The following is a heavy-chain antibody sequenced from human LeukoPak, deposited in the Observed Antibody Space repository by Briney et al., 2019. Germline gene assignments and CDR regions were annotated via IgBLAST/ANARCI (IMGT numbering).Heavy chain of an antibody. D-gene: IGHD6-19*01. V-gene: IGHV4-39*01. Sequence: SETLSLTRTVSLGSLSIIGNVVGWIRHPPGKGLEWLGSIYYRGNTYYNPSLKSRVTISVDTSMNQSSLKLSSVTAADTAFYYCARHELPGMAVSAGFDYWGQGALVTVSS. CDR1: LGSLSIIGNV. CDR2: IYYRGNT. J-gene: IGHJ4*02. CDR3: ARHELPGMAVSAGFDY.